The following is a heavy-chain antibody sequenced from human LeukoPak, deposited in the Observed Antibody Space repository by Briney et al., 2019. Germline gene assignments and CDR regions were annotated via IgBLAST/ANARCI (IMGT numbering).Heavy chain of an antibody. J-gene: IGHJ5*02. Sequence: PGGPLRLSCAASGFTFSSYEMNWVRQAPGKGLEWVSYISSSGSTIYYADSVKGRFTISRDNAKNSLYLQMNSLRAEDTAMYYCARIPNIANFPNWLYPWVQGTLVTVSS. V-gene: IGHV3-48*03. CDR2: ISSSGSTI. D-gene: IGHD4/OR15-4a*01. CDR1: GFTFSSYE. CDR3: ARIPNIANFPNWLYP.